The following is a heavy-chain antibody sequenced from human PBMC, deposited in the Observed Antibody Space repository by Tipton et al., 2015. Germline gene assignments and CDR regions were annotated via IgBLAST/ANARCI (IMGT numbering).Heavy chain of an antibody. V-gene: IGHV4-4*02. CDR3: ARWTTLRYGSGSRLYYFDY. CDR1: GGSISSTNW. Sequence: TLSLTCAVSGGSISSTNWWSWVRQPPGKGLEWIGEIYHSGTTNYNPSLRSRVIVSLDTSKNQFSLKLSSVTAADTAVYYCARWTTLRYGSGSRLYYFDYWGQGTLVTVSS. CDR2: IYHSGTT. J-gene: IGHJ4*02. D-gene: IGHD3-10*01.